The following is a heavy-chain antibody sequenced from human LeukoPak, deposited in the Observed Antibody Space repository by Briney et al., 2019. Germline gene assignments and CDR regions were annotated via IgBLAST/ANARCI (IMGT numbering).Heavy chain of an antibody. CDR2: IYYSGST. J-gene: IGHJ3*02. Sequence: SQTLSLTCTVSGGSISSGDYYWSWIRQPPGKGLEWIGYIYYSGSTYYKPSLKSRLTISVDTSKNQFSLKLSSVTAADTAVYYGARDRVWFGERWAFDIWGQGTVVTVSS. CDR1: GGSISSGDYY. D-gene: IGHD3-10*01. V-gene: IGHV4-30-4*01. CDR3: ARDRVWFGERWAFDI.